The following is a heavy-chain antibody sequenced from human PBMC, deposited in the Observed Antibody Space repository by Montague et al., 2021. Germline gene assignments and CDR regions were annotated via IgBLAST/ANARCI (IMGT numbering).Heavy chain of an antibody. CDR1: GGSISSASYY. J-gene: IGHJ5*02. CDR2: IYYKGTT. V-gene: IGHV4-39*01. CDR3: ARSLYCRGGSCYSGFDP. Sequence: SETLSLTCTVSGGSISSASYYWGWIRQPPGKGPEFIGVIYYKGTTYHNPSLKSRVTVSMDTSKNQFSLKLSSVTAADTAVYYCARSLYCRGGSCYSGFDPWGQGTLVTASS. D-gene: IGHD2-15*01.